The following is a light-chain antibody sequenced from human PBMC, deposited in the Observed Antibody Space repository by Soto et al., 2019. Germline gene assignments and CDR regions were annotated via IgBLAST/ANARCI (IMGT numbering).Light chain of an antibody. Sequence: QSVLTQLPSVSGAPGQRVTISCTGSSSNIGAGYDVHWYQQLLGTAPKLLIYGNSNRPSGVPDRFSGSKSGTSASLAITGLQAEDEADYYCQSYDSSLSAFYVFGTGTKVTVL. CDR2: GNS. J-gene: IGLJ1*01. V-gene: IGLV1-40*01. CDR3: QSYDSSLSAFYV. CDR1: SSNIGAGYD.